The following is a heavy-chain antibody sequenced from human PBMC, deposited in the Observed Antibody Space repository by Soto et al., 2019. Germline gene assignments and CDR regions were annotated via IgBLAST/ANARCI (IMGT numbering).Heavy chain of an antibody. Sequence: QVQLVQSGPEVKKPGASVKVSCKTSGYTFTSYGIAWVRQAPGQGLEWMGWISTSKGNTNYAQKVQGRVTMTTDTPTSTAYMELTTLKSDDTAVDYCATRYPAFYFWGQGTLVNVCS. CDR2: ISTSKGNT. CDR3: ATRYPAFYF. V-gene: IGHV1-18*01. J-gene: IGHJ4*02. D-gene: IGHD3-16*02. CDR1: GYTFTSYG.